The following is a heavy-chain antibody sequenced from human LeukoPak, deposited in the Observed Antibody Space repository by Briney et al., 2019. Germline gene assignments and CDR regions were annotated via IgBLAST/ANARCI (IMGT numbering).Heavy chain of an antibody. D-gene: IGHD1-7*01. Sequence: PSETLSLTCTVSGGSISSHYWSWIRQPPGKGLEWMGYIYYSGSTNYNPSLQSRVTISVDTSKNQFSLKLSSVTAADTAVYYCARQGITGTTSYFDYWGQGPLVTVSS. CDR2: IYYSGST. CDR1: GGSISSHY. V-gene: IGHV4-59*11. J-gene: IGHJ4*02. CDR3: ARQGITGTTSYFDY.